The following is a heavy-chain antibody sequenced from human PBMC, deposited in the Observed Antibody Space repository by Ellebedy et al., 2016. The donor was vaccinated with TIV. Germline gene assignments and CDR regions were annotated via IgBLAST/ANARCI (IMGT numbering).Heavy chain of an antibody. CDR3: ARAEYYAFDI. J-gene: IGHJ3*02. V-gene: IGHV4-34*01. CDR1: GGSFSGYY. D-gene: IGHD1-14*01. CDR2: INHSGST. Sequence: SETLSLXXAVYGGSFSGYYWSWIRQPPGKGLEWIGEINHSGSTNYNPSLKSRVTISVDTSKNQFSLKLSSVTAADTAVYYCARAEYYAFDIWGQGTMVTVSS.